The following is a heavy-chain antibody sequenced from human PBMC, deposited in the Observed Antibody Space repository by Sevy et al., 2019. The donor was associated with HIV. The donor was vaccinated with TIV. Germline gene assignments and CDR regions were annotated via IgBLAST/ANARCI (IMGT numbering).Heavy chain of an antibody. CDR2: IYYNGHI. CDR3: AGENAWGRGYS. Sequence: SETLSLTCTVSGGSITSLYWNWIRQPPGKGMGWIANIYYNGHINYNPSLKSRVTLSLDPPKDQFSLRLSSVTAADTAMYYCAGENAWGRGYSWGQGTLVTVSS. J-gene: IGHJ4*02. V-gene: IGHV4-59*08. D-gene: IGHD1-26*01. CDR1: GGSITSLY.